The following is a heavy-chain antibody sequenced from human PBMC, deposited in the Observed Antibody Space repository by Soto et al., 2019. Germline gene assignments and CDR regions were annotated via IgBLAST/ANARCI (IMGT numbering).Heavy chain of an antibody. J-gene: IGHJ2*01. V-gene: IGHV3-7*03. CDR3: ARGARSPPAVIWYFDL. D-gene: IGHD6-6*01. CDR2: IKQDGSEK. CDR1: GFTFSSYW. Sequence: EVQLAESGGGLVQPGGSLRLSCAASGFTFSSYWMSWVRQAPGKGLEWVANIKQDGSEKYYVDSVKGRFTISRDNAKNSLYLQMNSLRAEDTAVYYCARGARSPPAVIWYFDLWGRGTLVTVSS.